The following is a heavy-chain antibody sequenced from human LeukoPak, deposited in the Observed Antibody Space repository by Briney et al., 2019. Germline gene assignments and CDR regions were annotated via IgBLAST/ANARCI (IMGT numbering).Heavy chain of an antibody. CDR1: GFTFSDYY. Sequence: GGSLRLSCAASGFTFSDYYMSWIRQAPGKGLEWVSYISSSGSTIYYADSVKGRFTISRDNAKNSLYLQVNSLRAEDTAVYYCAREHSTIFGDSLNFDYWGQGTLVTVSS. J-gene: IGHJ4*02. D-gene: IGHD3-3*01. CDR3: AREHSTIFGDSLNFDY. V-gene: IGHV3-11*01. CDR2: ISSSGSTI.